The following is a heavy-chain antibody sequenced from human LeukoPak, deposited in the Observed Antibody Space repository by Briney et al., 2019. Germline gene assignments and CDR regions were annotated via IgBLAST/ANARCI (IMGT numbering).Heavy chain of an antibody. J-gene: IGHJ4*02. D-gene: IGHD3-3*01. Sequence: SETLSLTCTVSGGSISSYYWSWIRQPPGKGLEWIGYIYYSGSTNYNPSLKSRVTISVDTSKNQFSLKLSSVTAADTAVYYCARTYYDFWSGSDDWGQGTLVTVSS. CDR2: IYYSGST. CDR3: ARTYYDFWSGSDD. CDR1: GGSISSYY. V-gene: IGHV4-59*01.